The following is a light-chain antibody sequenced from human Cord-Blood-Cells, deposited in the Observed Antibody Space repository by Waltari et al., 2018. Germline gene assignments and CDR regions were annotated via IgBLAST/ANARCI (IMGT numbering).Light chain of an antibody. V-gene: IGLV2-8*01. J-gene: IGLJ1*01. CDR3: SSYACGYV. CDR1: RSYVGGSNY. CDR2: EVS. Sequence: HSVLTQPPSASASPRLSVTISCTGTRSYVGGSNYVSWYQQHPGKAPKLMIYEVSKRPSGVPERFSGSKSGNTASLTVSGLQAEDEADYYCSSYACGYVFGTGTKVTVL.